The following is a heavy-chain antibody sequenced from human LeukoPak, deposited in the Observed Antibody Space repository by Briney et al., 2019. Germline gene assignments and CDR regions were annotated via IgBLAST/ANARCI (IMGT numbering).Heavy chain of an antibody. J-gene: IGHJ4*02. CDR3: AKDPTHYDFWSGNSD. CDR1: GVTFSSYG. V-gene: IGHV3-23*01. D-gene: IGHD3-3*01. CDR2: ISGSGGST. Sequence: GGSLRLSCTASGVTFSSYGMRWVRQAPGKGLEWVSAISGSGGSTYYADSVRGRFTISRDNSKNTLYLQMNSLRAEDTAVYYCAKDPTHYDFWSGNSDWGQGTLVTVSS.